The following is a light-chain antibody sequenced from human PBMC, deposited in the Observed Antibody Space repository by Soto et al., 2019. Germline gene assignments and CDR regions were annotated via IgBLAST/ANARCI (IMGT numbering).Light chain of an antibody. J-gene: IGLJ1*01. Sequence: QSVLTQPASVSGSPGRSITISCTGTSSDVGSYNLVSWYQQHPGKAPKLIIYEGSKRPSGVSNRFSGSKSGNTASLTISGLQAEDEADYFCCSYAGSSAPYVFGTGTKVT. CDR1: SSDVGSYNL. CDR3: CSYAGSSAPYV. V-gene: IGLV2-23*01. CDR2: EGS.